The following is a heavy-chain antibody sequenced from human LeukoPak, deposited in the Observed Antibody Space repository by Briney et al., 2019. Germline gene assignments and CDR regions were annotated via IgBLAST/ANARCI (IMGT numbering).Heavy chain of an antibody. V-gene: IGHV1-69*05. D-gene: IGHD2-8*01. Sequence: ASVKVSCKASGGTFGSYAISWVRQAPGQGLEWMGGIIPIFGTANYAQKFQGRVTITTDESTSTAYMELSSLRSEDTAVYYCARDGVSRRWFDPWGQGTLVTVSS. J-gene: IGHJ5*02. CDR1: GGTFGSYA. CDR2: IIPIFGTA. CDR3: ARDGVSRRWFDP.